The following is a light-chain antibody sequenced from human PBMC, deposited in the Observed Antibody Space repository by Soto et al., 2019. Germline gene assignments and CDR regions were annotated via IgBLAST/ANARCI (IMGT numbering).Light chain of an antibody. Sequence: EIVLTQSPGTLSLSPGERATLSCRASQSVTSSYLAWYQQKPGQAPRLLIYDTSNRATGIPDRFSGSASGTDFTLTISRLEPEDFAVYYCQHYGSSRTFGQGTKWISN. CDR1: QSVTSSY. CDR2: DTS. V-gene: IGKV3-20*01. J-gene: IGKJ1*01. CDR3: QHYGSSRT.